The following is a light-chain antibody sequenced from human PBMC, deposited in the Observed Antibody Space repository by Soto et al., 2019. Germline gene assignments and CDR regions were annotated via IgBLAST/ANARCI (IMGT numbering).Light chain of an antibody. CDR2: GAS. V-gene: IGKV1-5*01. CDR1: QTLNNW. Sequence: DIQMTQSPSTLSASVGDRVNITCRASQTLNNWLAWYQQKPGKAPKLLIYGASSLESGVPSRFSGSGSGADFTLTISSLQPDDFGTYYCQHYNSLPPPFGQGTKLDIK. J-gene: IGKJ2*01. CDR3: QHYNSLPPP.